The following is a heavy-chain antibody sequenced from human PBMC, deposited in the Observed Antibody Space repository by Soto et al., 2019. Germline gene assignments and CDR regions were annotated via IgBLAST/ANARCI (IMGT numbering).Heavy chain of an antibody. CDR2: MSYDGSNT. CDR3: ARDGSGRRNYYFHS. V-gene: IGHV3-30-3*01. CDR1: GFTFSSYA. Sequence: VQLVESGGGVVQPGRSLRLSCAASGFTFSSYAMHWVRQAPGKGLEWVAVMSYDGSNTYYADSVKGRFTISRDNSKNTLYLQMNSLRVEDTALYYCARDGSGRRNYYFHSWGQGTLVTVSS. J-gene: IGHJ4*02. D-gene: IGHD5-12*01.